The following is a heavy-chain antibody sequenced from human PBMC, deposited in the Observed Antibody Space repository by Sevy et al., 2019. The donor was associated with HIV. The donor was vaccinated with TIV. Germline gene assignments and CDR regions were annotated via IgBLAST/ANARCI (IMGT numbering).Heavy chain of an antibody. J-gene: IGHJ3*02. CDR1: GYTFTSYG. Sequence: ASVKVSCKASGYTFTSYGISWVRQAPGQGLEWMGWIGAYNGNTNYAQKLQGRVTMTTDTSTSTAYMELRSLRSDDTAVYYCARDRAQITFGGVIGPDDAFDIWGQGTMVTVSS. CDR2: IGAYNGNT. V-gene: IGHV1-18*01. D-gene: IGHD3-16*02. CDR3: ARDRAQITFGGVIGPDDAFDI.